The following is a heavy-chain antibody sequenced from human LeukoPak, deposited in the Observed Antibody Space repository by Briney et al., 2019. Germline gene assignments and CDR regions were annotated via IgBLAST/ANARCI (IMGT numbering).Heavy chain of an antibody. CDR2: ISTSTSTI. D-gene: IGHD3-16*01. J-gene: IGHJ4*02. CDR1: GFTFSSYS. V-gene: IGHV3-48*01. Sequence: GGSLRLSCAASGFTFSSYSMNWVRQAPGKGLEWVSYISTSTSTIYYADSVEGRFTISRDNAKNSLYLQMNSLRAEDTAVYYCARDQAGGPRDYWGQGTLVTVSP. CDR3: ARDQAGGPRDY.